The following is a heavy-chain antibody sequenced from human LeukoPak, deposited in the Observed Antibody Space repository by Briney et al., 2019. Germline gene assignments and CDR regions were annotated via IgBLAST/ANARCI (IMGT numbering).Heavy chain of an antibody. CDR1: GFIFSNYN. D-gene: IGHD5-18*01. CDR2: ISSSSGTT. CDR3: ARALGYSYGYVVDY. Sequence: PGGSLRLSCAASGFIFSNYNMNWVRQAPGKGLEWVSSISSSSGTTYYADSVKGRFTISGDNAKNSLYLQMNSLRAEDTAVHYCARALGYSYGYVVDYWGQGTLVTVSS. V-gene: IGHV3-48*01. J-gene: IGHJ4*02.